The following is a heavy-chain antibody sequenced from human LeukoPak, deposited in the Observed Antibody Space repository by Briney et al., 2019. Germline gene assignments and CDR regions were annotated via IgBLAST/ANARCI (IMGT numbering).Heavy chain of an antibody. V-gene: IGHV3-7*01. J-gene: IGHJ4*02. CDR2: IKKDGSEK. CDR1: GFTFSSYW. CDR3: ARASEYGWLFDY. Sequence: GGSLRLSCAASGFTFSSYWMSWVRQAPGKGLEWVANIKKDGSEKYYVDSVKGRFTISRDNAKKSLYLQMNSLRAEDTAVYYCARASEYGWLFDYWGQGTLVTVSS. D-gene: IGHD3-10*01.